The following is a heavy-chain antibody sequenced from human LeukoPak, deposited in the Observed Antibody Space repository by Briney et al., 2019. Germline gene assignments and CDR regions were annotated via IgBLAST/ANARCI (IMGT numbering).Heavy chain of an antibody. J-gene: IGHJ2*01. D-gene: IGHD4-17*01. CDR3: ARLEMYGDYPTNWYFDL. CDR2: IYYSGST. CDR1: GGSISGYY. Sequence: PSETLSLTCTVSGGSISGYYWSWIRQPPGKGLEWIAYIYYSGSTNYNPSLKSRVIISVDTSKNQFSLKLSSVTAADTAVYYCARLEMYGDYPTNWYFDLWGRGTLVTVSS. V-gene: IGHV4-59*08.